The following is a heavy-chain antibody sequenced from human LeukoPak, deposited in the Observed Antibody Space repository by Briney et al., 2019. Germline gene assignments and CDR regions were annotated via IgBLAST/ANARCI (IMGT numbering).Heavy chain of an antibody. CDR1: GFTFSRYG. D-gene: IGHD3-22*01. V-gene: IGHV3-23*01. CDR3: ARDLSYDSSGYYD. Sequence: GGSLRLSCVASGFTFSRYGMSWVRQAPGKGLEWVSAISGGGGSTYYADSVKGRFTISRDNSKNTLFLQMNSPRAGDTALYYCARDLSYDSSGYYDWGQGTLVTVSS. CDR2: ISGGGGST. J-gene: IGHJ4*02.